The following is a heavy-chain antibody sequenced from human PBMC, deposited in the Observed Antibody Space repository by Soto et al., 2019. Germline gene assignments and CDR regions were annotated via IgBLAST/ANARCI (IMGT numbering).Heavy chain of an antibody. CDR2: IYTSGST. Sequence: SETLSLTCTVSGGSISSYYWSWIRQPAGKGLEWIGRIYTSGSTNYNPSLKSRVTMSVDTSKNQFSLKLSSVTAADTAVYYCARASMIGVPGSFDVWGRGTLVTRLL. D-gene: IGHD3-22*01. J-gene: IGHJ2*01. CDR3: ARASMIGVPGSFDV. V-gene: IGHV4-4*07. CDR1: GGSISSYY.